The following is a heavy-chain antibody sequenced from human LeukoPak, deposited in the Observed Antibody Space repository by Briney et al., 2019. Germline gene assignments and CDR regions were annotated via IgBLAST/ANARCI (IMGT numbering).Heavy chain of an antibody. D-gene: IGHD5-24*01. CDR3: AKDDAWLQYGD. CDR1: EFTFSSYW. Sequence: GGSLRLSCAASEFTFSSYWMSWVRQAPGKGLEWVSGISPNGVITYYADSVKGRFTISRDNSKGTVYLQMNSLRPEDTAVYYCAKDDAWLQYGDWGRGTLVTVSS. V-gene: IGHV3-23*01. CDR2: ISPNGVIT. J-gene: IGHJ4*02.